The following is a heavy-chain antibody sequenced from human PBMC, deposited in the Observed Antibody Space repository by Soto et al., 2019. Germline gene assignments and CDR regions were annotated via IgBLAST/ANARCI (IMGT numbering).Heavy chain of an antibody. J-gene: IGHJ2*01. CDR3: AHRATAYCGGDCYYWYFDL. D-gene: IGHD2-21*02. Sequence: QITLKESGPTLVKPTQTLTLTCTFSGFSLSTSGVGVGWIRQPPGKALEWLALIYWDDDKRYSPSLKSRLTITNDTXXNXVXPTMTNMDPVDTATYYCAHRATAYCGGDCYYWYFDLWGRGTLVTVSS. V-gene: IGHV2-5*02. CDR2: IYWDDDK. CDR1: GFSLSTSGVG.